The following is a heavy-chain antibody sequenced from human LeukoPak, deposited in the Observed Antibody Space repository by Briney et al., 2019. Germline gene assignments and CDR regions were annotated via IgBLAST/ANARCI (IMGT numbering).Heavy chain of an antibody. D-gene: IGHD2-21*02. CDR2: INPSGGST. CDR1: GYTFIGYY. V-gene: IGHV1-46*01. J-gene: IGHJ4*02. Sequence: ASVKVSCKASGYTFIGYYMHWVRQAPGQGLEWMGIINPSGGSTSYAQKFQGRVTMTRDTSTSTVYMELSSLRSEDTAVYYCARVRRAYCGGDCYFDYWGQGTLVTVSS. CDR3: ARVRRAYCGGDCYFDY.